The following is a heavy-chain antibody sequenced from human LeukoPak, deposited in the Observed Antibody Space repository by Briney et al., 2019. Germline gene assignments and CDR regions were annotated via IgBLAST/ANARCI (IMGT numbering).Heavy chain of an antibody. Sequence: PGGSLRLSCAASAFTFSNYTMHWVRQAPGKGLEWVAVISYDGSNKYYADSVKGRFTISRDNSKNTLYLQMNSLRGEDTAVSYCARIPRTWLRFPYFDYWGQGTLVTVSS. CDR1: AFTFSNYT. V-gene: IGHV3-30-3*01. J-gene: IGHJ4*02. D-gene: IGHD5-12*01. CDR3: ARIPRTWLRFPYFDY. CDR2: ISYDGSNK.